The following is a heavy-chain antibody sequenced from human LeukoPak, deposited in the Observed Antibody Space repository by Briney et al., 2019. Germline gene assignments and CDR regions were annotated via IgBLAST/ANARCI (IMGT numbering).Heavy chain of an antibody. CDR2: LSGSGGST. CDR1: GFTFSSYA. D-gene: IGHD6-13*01. CDR3: AKDGSAAGRGLTFVPI. V-gene: IGHV3-23*01. J-gene: IGHJ4*02. Sequence: GGSLRLSCAASGFTFSSYAMSWVRRAPGKGLEWVSALSGSGGSTYYADSVKGRFTISRDNSKNTLYLQMNSLRAEDTAVYYCAKDGSAAGRGLTFVPIWGQGTLVTVSS.